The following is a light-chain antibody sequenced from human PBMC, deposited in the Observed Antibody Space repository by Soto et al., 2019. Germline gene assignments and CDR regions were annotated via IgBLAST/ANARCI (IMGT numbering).Light chain of an antibody. CDR1: QSISSW. CDR2: DAS. J-gene: IGKJ1*01. CDR3: QQYNSYSPWT. V-gene: IGKV1-5*01. Sequence: DIQMTQSPSTLSASVGDRVTITCRASQSISSWLAWYQQKPGKAPKLLIYDASSLESGVPSRFSGSGSGTEFTLTISSLQPDDFATYYXQQYNSYSPWTFGQGTKV.